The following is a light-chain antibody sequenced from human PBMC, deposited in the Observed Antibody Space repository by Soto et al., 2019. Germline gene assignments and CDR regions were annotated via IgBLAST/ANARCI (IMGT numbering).Light chain of an antibody. V-gene: IGLV1-44*01. Sequence: QSVLTQPPSASGTPGQRVTISCSGGSSNIGSYTVNWYQQLPGSAPKLLVYSHNQRPSRVPDRFSGSKSGTSASLAISGLQSEDEADYYCAAWDDSLNGVVFGGGTKVTVL. J-gene: IGLJ2*01. CDR1: SSNIGSYT. CDR3: AAWDDSLNGVV. CDR2: SHN.